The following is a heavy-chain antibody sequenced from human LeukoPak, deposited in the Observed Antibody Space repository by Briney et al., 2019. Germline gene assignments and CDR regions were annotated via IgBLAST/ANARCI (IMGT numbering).Heavy chain of an antibody. CDR1: GFTFSSYA. Sequence: GGSLRLSCAASGFTFSSYAMSWVRQAPGKGLEWVSVIYTGGSTYYADSVRGRFTISGDNSKNTLYLQMNSLRAEDTAVYYCARGGYSGSGNYFDYWGQGTLVTVSS. J-gene: IGHJ4*02. CDR3: ARGGYSGSGNYFDY. D-gene: IGHD3-10*01. CDR2: IYTGGST. V-gene: IGHV3-66*01.